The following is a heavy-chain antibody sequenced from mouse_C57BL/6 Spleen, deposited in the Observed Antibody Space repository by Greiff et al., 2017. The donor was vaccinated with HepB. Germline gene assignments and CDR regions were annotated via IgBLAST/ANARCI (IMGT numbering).Heavy chain of an antibody. V-gene: IGHV1-69*01. CDR2: IDPSDSYT. J-gene: IGHJ4*01. CDR3: ASGIPYAMDY. CDR1: GYTFTSYW. Sequence: VKLQQPGAELVMPGASVKLSCKASGYTFTSYWMHWVKQRPGQGLEWIGEIDPSDSYTNYNQKFKGKSTLTVDKSSSTAYMQLSSLTSEDSAVYYCASGIPYAMDYWGQGTSVTVSS.